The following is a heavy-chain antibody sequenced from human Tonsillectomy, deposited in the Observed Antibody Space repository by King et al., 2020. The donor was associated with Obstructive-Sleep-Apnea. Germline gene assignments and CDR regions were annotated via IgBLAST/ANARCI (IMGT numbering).Heavy chain of an antibody. D-gene: IGHD6-13*01. J-gene: IGHJ3*02. CDR1: GFTVSSNY. Sequence: DVQLVESGGGLVQPGGSLRLSCSASGFTVSSNYLSWVRKAPGKGLEWVSVIYSGVRTYYADSVKGRFTISRDNSKNTLYLQMNSLRPEDTAVYYCARDHSYSSSWNAFDIWGQGTMVTVSS. CDR2: IYSGVRT. V-gene: IGHV3-66*01. CDR3: ARDHSYSSSWNAFDI.